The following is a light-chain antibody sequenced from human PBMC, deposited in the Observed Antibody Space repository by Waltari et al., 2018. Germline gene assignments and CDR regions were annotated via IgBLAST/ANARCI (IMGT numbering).Light chain of an antibody. CDR3: QMWDSSSGHPYV. CDR1: NIGRNS. V-gene: IGLV3-21*02. CDR2: DDS. J-gene: IGLJ1*01. Sequence: YVLTQSPSVSVAPGQTARITCGGDNIGRNSVHWYQQKPSQAPVLAVYDDSDRPSGIPERFSGSKSGNTATLTISRVEAGDEADYFCQMWDSSSGHPYVFGSGTKVTVL.